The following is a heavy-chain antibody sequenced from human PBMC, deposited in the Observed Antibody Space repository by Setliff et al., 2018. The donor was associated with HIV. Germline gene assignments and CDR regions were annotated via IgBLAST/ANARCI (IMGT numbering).Heavy chain of an antibody. CDR1: GFTLSDYW. Sequence: PGGSLRLSCTASGFTLSDYWMHWVRQAPGKGLEWVAFIRYDGSNKYYADSVKGRFTISRDNSKNTLYLQMNSLRAEDTAVYYCAKDTNPKSGYGYGFGYWGQGTLVTVSS. CDR3: AKDTNPKSGYGYGFGY. D-gene: IGHD5-12*01. J-gene: IGHJ4*02. CDR2: IRYDGSNK. V-gene: IGHV3-30*02.